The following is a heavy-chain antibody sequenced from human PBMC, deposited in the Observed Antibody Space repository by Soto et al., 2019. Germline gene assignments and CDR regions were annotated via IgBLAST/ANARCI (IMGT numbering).Heavy chain of an antibody. CDR2: ISPYSGNT. CDR1: GYIFVNYG. D-gene: IGHD3-16*01. Sequence: QVQLVQSGDEVRKPGSSVKVSCKASGYIFVNYGIAWVRQAPGQGLGLMGWISPYSGNTHYASKVQGNLTMTTATSTSTAYMDLVSLTSDDTAVYYCAMVDNYVTSTPQDVWGQGTTVTVSS. V-gene: IGHV1-18*01. J-gene: IGHJ6*02. CDR3: AMVDNYVTSTPQDV.